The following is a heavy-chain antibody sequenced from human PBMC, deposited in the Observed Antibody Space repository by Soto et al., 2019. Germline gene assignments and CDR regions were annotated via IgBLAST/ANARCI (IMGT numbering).Heavy chain of an antibody. CDR3: ARESEDLTSNFDY. CDR1: GFTFTRYS. CDR2: ISSTTNYI. V-gene: IGHV3-21*01. J-gene: IGHJ4*02. Sequence: GGSLRLSCAASGFTFTRYSMDWVRQAPGKGLEWVSSISSTTNYIYYADSMKGRFTVSRDNAKNSVYLDMNSLSAEDTAVYYCARESEDLTSNFDYWGQGTLVTVSS.